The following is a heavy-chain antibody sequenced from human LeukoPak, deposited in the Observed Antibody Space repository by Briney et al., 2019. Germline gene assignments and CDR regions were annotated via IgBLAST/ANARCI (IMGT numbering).Heavy chain of an antibody. CDR2: IYYSGST. D-gene: IGHD3-10*01. Sequence: NASETLSLTCTVSGGSISSSSYYWGWIRQPPGKGLEWIGSIYYSGSTYYNPSLKSRVTISVDTSKNQFSLKLSSVTAADTAVYYCARLGGFGAYFDYWGQGTLVTVSS. CDR1: GGSISSSSYY. V-gene: IGHV4-39*01. J-gene: IGHJ4*02. CDR3: ARLGGFGAYFDY.